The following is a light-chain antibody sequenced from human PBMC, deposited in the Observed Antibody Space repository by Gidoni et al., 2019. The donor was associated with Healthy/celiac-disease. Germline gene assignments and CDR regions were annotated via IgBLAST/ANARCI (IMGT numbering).Light chain of an antibody. Sequence: DIVMPQSPDSLAVSLGERATINCKSSQSVLYSSNNKNYLAWYQQKPGQPPKLRIYWASTRESGVPDRFSVSGSGTDFTLTISSLQAEDVAVYYCQQYYSTPWXXXQGTKVEIK. V-gene: IGKV4-1*01. CDR3: QQYYSTPWX. CDR2: WAS. CDR1: QSVLYSSNNKNY. J-gene: IGKJ1*01.